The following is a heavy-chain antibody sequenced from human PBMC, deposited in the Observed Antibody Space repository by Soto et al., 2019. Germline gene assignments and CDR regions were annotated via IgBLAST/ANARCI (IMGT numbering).Heavy chain of an antibody. CDR1: GGSISSYY. Sequence: SETLSLTCTVSGGSISSYYWSWIRQPPGKGLEWIGYIYYSGSTNYNPSLKSRVTISVDTSKNQFSLKLSSVTAADTAVYYCAREATGGWFDPWGQGTLVTVSS. J-gene: IGHJ5*02. CDR2: IYYSGST. CDR3: AREATGGWFDP. D-gene: IGHD7-27*01. V-gene: IGHV4-59*01.